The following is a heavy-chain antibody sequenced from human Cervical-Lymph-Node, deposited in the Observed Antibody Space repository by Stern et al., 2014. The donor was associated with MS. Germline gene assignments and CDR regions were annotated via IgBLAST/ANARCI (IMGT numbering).Heavy chain of an antibody. CDR3: ARERALIVGATTGFDY. V-gene: IGHV1-2*06. CDR2: INPNSGGT. J-gene: IGHJ4*02. CDR1: GYTFTGYY. D-gene: IGHD1-26*01. Sequence: QVQLLQPGAEVKKPGASVKVSCKASGYTFTGYYMHWVRQAPGQGLEWMGRINPNSGGTNYAQKFQGRVTMTRDTSISTAYMELSRLRSDDTAVYYCARERALIVGATTGFDYWGQGTLVTVSS.